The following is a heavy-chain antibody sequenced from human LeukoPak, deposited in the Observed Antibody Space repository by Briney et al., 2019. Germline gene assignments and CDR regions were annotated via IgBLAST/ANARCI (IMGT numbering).Heavy chain of an antibody. Sequence: SETLSLTCTVSGGSISSYYWSWIRQPPGKGLEWIGYIYYSGSTNYNPSLKSRVTISVDTSKNQFSLKLSSVTAADTAVYYCARVVVVVPAATLLRYYYYYGMDVWGQGTTVTVSS. J-gene: IGHJ6*02. D-gene: IGHD2-2*01. CDR2: IYYSGST. V-gene: IGHV4-59*12. CDR1: GGSISSYY. CDR3: ARVVVVVPAATLLRYYYYYGMDV.